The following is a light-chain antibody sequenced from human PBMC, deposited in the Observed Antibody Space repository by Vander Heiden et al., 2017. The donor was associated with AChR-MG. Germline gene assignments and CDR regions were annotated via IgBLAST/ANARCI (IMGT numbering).Light chain of an antibody. Sequence: QSVLTQPPSASGTPGQRVTIPCSGSRSHIGGTYVHWDQQLPGTAPKLLIYRNNQRPSGVPDRFSGSKSGTSASLAISGLRSEDEADYYCAAWDDSLSGWVFGGGTKLTVL. CDR1: RSHIGGTY. CDR3: AAWDDSLSGWV. V-gene: IGLV1-47*01. J-gene: IGLJ3*02. CDR2: RNN.